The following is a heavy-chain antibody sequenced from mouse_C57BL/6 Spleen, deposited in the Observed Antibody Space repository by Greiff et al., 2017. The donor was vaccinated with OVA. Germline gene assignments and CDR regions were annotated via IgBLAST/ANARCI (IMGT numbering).Heavy chain of an antibody. CDR1: GYSFTDYN. D-gene: IGHD1-1*01. Sequence: EVKLMESGPELVKPGASVKISCKASGYSFTDYNMNWVKQSNGKSLEWIGVINPNYGTTSYNQKFKGKATLTVDQSSSTAYMQLNSLTSEDSAVYYCARSPGYGSSYDAMDYWGQGTSVTVSS. CDR2: INPNYGTT. J-gene: IGHJ4*01. V-gene: IGHV1-39*01. CDR3: ARSPGYGSSYDAMDY.